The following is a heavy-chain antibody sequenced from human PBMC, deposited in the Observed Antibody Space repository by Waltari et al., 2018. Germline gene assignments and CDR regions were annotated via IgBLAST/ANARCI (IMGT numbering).Heavy chain of an antibody. CDR3: ARRGPSYFDY. CDR2: IYYTEST. Sequence: QLQLQESGPGLVKPSETLSLTCTVSGGSVSSSSYYWGWIRQPPGKGLEYIGTIYYTESTYYNPSLKSRVTISIDSSKNQFSLKLRSVTAADTAVYYWARRGPSYFDYWGQGTLVTVSS. J-gene: IGHJ4*02. V-gene: IGHV4-39*01. CDR1: GGSVSSSSYY. D-gene: IGHD5-12*01.